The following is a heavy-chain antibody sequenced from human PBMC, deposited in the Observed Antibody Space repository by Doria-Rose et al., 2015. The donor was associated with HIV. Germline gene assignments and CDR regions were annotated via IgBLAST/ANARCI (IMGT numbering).Heavy chain of an antibody. J-gene: IGHJ4*02. D-gene: IGHD5-12*01. CDR3: VREGWLQSNPPGTLFDY. CDR2: ITPIFGTA. V-gene: IGHV1-69*01. Sequence: GITPIFGTANYAQKFQGRVAITAHGSTSTAYMELSSLRSEDTAVYYCVREGWLQSNPPGTLFDYWGQGTLVTVSS.